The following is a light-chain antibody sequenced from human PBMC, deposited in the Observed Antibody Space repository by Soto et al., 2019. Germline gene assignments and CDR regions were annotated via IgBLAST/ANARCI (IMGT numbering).Light chain of an antibody. CDR3: QQYESSPRT. CDR1: QSVNSNY. V-gene: IGKV3-20*01. J-gene: IGKJ1*01. CDR2: GAS. Sequence: EIVLTQSPGTLSLSPGERATLSCRASQSVNSNYLAWYQQKPGQCPRLLMYGASSRATGIPARFNGSGSGTDFTLTISRLEPEVFAVYYCQQYESSPRTFGQGTKVEIK.